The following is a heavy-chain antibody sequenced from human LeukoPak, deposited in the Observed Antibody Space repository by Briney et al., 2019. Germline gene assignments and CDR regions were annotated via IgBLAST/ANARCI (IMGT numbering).Heavy chain of an antibody. CDR3: AKGRQTRTGRGLWHYATGAHGDCSDP. CDR1: GGSISSSTYS. Sequence: SETLSLTCSVSGGSISSSTYSRGWIRQPPGKGLEWIGTIYYSGSTNYNPSLKSRVSISVDTSKNQFSLKLSSVTAADTALYSCAKGRQTRTGRGLWHYATGAHGDCSDPWAREPWSPSPQ. D-gene: IGHD2-2*01. CDR2: IYYSGST. J-gene: IGHJ5*02. V-gene: IGHV4-39*01.